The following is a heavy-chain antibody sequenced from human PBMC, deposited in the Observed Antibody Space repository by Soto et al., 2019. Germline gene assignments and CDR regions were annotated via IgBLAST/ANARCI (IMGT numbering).Heavy chain of an antibody. CDR2: ISSSGSTI. V-gene: IGHV3-48*03. CDR1: GFTFSSYE. J-gene: IGHJ6*02. D-gene: IGHD1-7*01. Sequence: EVQLVESGGGLVQPGGSLRLSCAASGFTFSSYEMNCVRQAPGQGLEWVSYISSSGSTIYYADSVKGRFTISRDNAKNSLYLQMNSLRAEDTAVDYCASNWNYVHDGMDVWGQGTTVTVSS. CDR3: ASNWNYVHDGMDV.